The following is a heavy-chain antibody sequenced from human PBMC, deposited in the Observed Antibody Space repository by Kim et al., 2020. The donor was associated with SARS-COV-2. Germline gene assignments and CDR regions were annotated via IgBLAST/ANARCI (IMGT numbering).Heavy chain of an antibody. CDR1: GFTFSSYA. D-gene: IGHD2-2*01. CDR3: ARDPWKPAALPGYFQH. V-gene: IGHV3-30-3*01. Sequence: GGSLRLSCAASGFTFSSYAMHWVRQAPGKGLEWVAVISYDGSNKYYADSVKGRFTISRDNSKNTLYLQMNSLRAEDTAVYYCARDPWKPAALPGYFQHWGQGTLVTVSS. CDR2: ISYDGSNK. J-gene: IGHJ1*01.